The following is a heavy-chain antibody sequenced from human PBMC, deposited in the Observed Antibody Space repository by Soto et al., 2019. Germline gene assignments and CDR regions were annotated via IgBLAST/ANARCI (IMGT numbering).Heavy chain of an antibody. V-gene: IGHV4-34*01. CDR2: INHSGST. CDR3: ARLAKSSSWYFDY. Sequence: KLSETLSLTCAVYGGSFSGYYWSWIRQPPGKGLEWIGEINHSGSTNYNPSLKSRVTISVDTSKNQFSLKLSSVTAADTAVYYCARLAKSSSWYFDYRGQGTLVTVSS. J-gene: IGHJ4*02. CDR1: GGSFSGYY. D-gene: IGHD6-13*01.